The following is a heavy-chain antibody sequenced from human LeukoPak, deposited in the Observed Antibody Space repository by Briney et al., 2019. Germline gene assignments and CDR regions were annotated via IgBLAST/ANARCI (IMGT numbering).Heavy chain of an antibody. V-gene: IGHV4-31*03. CDR3: ARVTMVRGVSLFDP. J-gene: IGHJ5*02. CDR1: GGSISSGGYY. Sequence: SQTPSLTCTVSGGSISSGGYYWSWIRQHPGKGLEWIGYIYYSGSTYYNPSLKSRVTISVDTSKNQFSLKLSSVTAADTAVYYCARVTMVRGVSLFDPWGQGTLVTVSS. D-gene: IGHD3-10*01. CDR2: IYYSGST.